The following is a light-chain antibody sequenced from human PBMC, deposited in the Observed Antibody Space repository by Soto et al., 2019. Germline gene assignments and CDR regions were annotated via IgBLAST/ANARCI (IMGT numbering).Light chain of an antibody. J-gene: IGKJ2*01. CDR2: GAS. V-gene: IGKV3-15*01. CDR3: QQYKNWPYT. Sequence: EIVMTQSPATLSVSPGERATLSCRASQSVSSKLAWYRQKPGQAPRLLMYGASTRATGIPARFSGSGSGTEFSLTLSSLLSEDFAVYYCQQYKNWPYTFGQGTKLEIK. CDR1: QSVSSK.